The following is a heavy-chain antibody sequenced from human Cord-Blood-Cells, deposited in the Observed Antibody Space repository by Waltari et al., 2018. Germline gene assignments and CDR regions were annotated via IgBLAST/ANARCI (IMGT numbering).Heavy chain of an antibody. J-gene: IGHJ6*02. Sequence: QVQLVQSGAEVKKPGASVKVSCKASGYTFTSYAMHWVRQAPGQRLEWMGWINAGNGNTKYSQNFQGRVTITRDTSASTAYMELGSLRSEDTAVYYCARAIGAVATYYYYYGMDVWGQGTTVTVSS. V-gene: IGHV1-3*01. CDR1: GYTFTSYA. CDR2: INAGNGNT. D-gene: IGHD5-12*01. CDR3: ARAIGAVATYYYYYGMDV.